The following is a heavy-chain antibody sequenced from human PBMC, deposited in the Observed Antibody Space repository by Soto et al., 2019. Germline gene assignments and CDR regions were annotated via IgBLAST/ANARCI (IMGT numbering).Heavy chain of an antibody. Sequence: PSETLSLTCAVYGGSFSGYYWSWIRQPPGKGLEWIGEINHSGSTNYNPSLKSRVTISVDTSKNQFSLKLSSVTAADTAVYYCARLNRIAVAGRGFEWFDPWGQGTLVTVSS. D-gene: IGHD6-19*01. J-gene: IGHJ5*02. V-gene: IGHV4-34*01. CDR2: INHSGST. CDR3: ARLNRIAVAGRGFEWFDP. CDR1: GGSFSGYY.